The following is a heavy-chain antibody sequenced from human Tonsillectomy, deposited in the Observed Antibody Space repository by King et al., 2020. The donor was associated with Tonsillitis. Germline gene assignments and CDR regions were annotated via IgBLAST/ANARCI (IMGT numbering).Heavy chain of an antibody. V-gene: IGHV3-30*18. CDR2: ISYDGSNK. Sequence: QLVQSGGGVVQPGRSLRLSCAASGFTFSSDGKHWVRQAPGKGLEWVAVISYDGSNKYYADPVKGRFTISRDNSKNTLYLQMNSLRAEDTAVYYCAKDWNQYYYDSSGLFDYWGQGTLVTVSS. CDR3: AKDWNQYYYDSSGLFDY. J-gene: IGHJ4*02. D-gene: IGHD3-22*01. CDR1: GFTFSSDG.